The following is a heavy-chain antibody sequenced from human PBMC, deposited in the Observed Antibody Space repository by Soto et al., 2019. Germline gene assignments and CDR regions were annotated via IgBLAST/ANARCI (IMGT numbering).Heavy chain of an antibody. CDR1: GFTFSSYG. CDR2: IWYDGSNK. CDR3: ARELSEDSSGSYHAFDI. J-gene: IGHJ3*02. Sequence: GGSLRLSCAASGFTFSSYGMHWVRQAPGKGLEWVAVIWYDGSNKYYADSVKGRFTISRDNSKNTLYLQMNSLRAEDTAVYYCARELSEDSSGSYHAFDIWGQGTMVTVSS. V-gene: IGHV3-33*01. D-gene: IGHD3-10*01.